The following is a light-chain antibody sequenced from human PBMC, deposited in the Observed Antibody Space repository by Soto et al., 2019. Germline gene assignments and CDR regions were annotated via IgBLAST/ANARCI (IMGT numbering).Light chain of an antibody. CDR1: QSISTY. Sequence: DIQMTQSPSSLSASVGDRATISCRASQSISTYLNWYQQKTGRAPKLLILFASTFPSGVPSRFSGSGSGTDFTLTISSLQPEEFATYYCQQSYSNTQTVGQGTKVDNK. J-gene: IGKJ1*01. V-gene: IGKV1-39*01. CDR3: QQSYSNTQT. CDR2: FAS.